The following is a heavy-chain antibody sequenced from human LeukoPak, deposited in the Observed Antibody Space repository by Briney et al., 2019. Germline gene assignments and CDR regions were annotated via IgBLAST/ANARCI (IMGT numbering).Heavy chain of an antibody. V-gene: IGHV4-31*11. CDR1: GGSISGGDYY. J-gene: IGHJ4*02. Sequence: SQTLSLTCAVSGGSISGGDYYWSWSRQLPGKGLEGIGYIYHTGRSSFNPSLTSRTTISVDTSQNQFSLTLNSMTPADSAVYYCAREKGGGDSYGVWGQGTLVTVSS. D-gene: IGHD5-18*01. CDR2: IYHTGRS. CDR3: AREKGGGDSYGV.